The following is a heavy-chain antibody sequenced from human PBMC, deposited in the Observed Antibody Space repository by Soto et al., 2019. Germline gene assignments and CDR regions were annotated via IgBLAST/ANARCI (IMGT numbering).Heavy chain of an antibody. CDR1: GFSLNTSAGG. D-gene: IGHD4-17*01. J-gene: IGHJ4*02. Sequence: QITLKESGPTLVKPTQTLTLTCTFSGFSLNTSAGGVGWIRQPPGKALEWLALIYWDDDKRYSPSLKNRLTITKDTSKNQVVLTMTNMDPVDTGPYYCARRRGDYFGGRRFGYWGQGTLVTVSS. CDR3: ARRRGDYFGGRRFGY. CDR2: IYWDDDK. V-gene: IGHV2-5*02.